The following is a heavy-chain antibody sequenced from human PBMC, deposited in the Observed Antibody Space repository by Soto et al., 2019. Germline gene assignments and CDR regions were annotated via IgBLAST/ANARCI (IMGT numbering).Heavy chain of an antibody. CDR3: TRGAGDF. CDR1: GGSINTYY. Sequence: PSETLSLTCTVSGGSINTYYWSWIRQPPGKGLEWIGYIYYSGSDSGSTNYIPSLKSRVTISVDTSKNQFSLRLTSVTAAETAVYFCTRGAGDFWGPGTMVTVYS. CDR2: IYYSGSDSGST. J-gene: IGHJ4*02. V-gene: IGHV4-59*01.